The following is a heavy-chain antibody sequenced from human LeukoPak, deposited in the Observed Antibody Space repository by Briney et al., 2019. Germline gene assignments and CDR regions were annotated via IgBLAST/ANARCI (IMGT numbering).Heavy chain of an antibody. CDR2: IYLGDSDT. CDR3: ARRAGGYCSGGRCYYFDY. J-gene: IGHJ4*02. CDR1: GDSFTNYW. Sequence: PGESLKISCKGSGDSFTNYWIAWVRQMPGKGLEWMGIIYLGDSDTRYSPSFQGQVTISADKSISTAYLQWSSLKDSDTAMYYCARRAGGYCSGGRCYYFDYWGQGTLVTVSS. V-gene: IGHV5-51*03. D-gene: IGHD2-15*01.